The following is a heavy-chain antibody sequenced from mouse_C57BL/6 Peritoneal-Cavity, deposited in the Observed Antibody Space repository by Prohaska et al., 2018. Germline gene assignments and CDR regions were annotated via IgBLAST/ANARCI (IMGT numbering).Heavy chain of an antibody. Sequence: TDYYMNWVKQSHGKSLEWIGNINPNNAGTSYNQKFNGKATLTVDKSSSTAYMERRSLTSEDSAVYYCALLITTVVAEYYFDYWGQGTTLTVSS. CDR2: INPNNAGT. CDR3: ALLITTVVAEYYFDY. CDR1: TDYY. V-gene: IGHV1-26*01. J-gene: IGHJ2*01. D-gene: IGHD1-1*01.